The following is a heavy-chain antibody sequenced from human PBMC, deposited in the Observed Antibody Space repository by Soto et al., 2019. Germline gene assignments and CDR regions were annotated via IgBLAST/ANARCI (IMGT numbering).Heavy chain of an antibody. CDR2: ISSSSSTI. Sequence: EVQLVESGGGLVQPGGSLRLSCAASGFTFSSYSMNWVRQAPGKGLEWVSYISSSSSTIYYADSVKGRFTISRDNAKNSLYLQMNSLRAEDTAVYYCARTLSFRRAAIQYYYYYYMDVWGKGTPVTVSS. V-gene: IGHV3-48*01. CDR1: GFTFSSYS. D-gene: IGHD2-2*01. CDR3: ARTLSFRRAAIQYYYYYYMDV. J-gene: IGHJ6*03.